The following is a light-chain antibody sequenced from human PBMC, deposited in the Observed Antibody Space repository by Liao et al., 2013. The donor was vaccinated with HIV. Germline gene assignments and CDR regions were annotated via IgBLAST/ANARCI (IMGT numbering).Light chain of an antibody. J-gene: IGLJ1*01. CDR2: KDS. CDR3: QAWDSTSAWKV. Sequence: SYEVTQPPSVSVSPGQTATITCSGHKLGDKNVSWYQQKAGRSPILVIYKDSQRPSGVPERFSGSNSGDTAALTISGTQAVDEADYYCQAWDSTSAWKVFGTGTKVTVL. CDR1: KLGDKN. V-gene: IGLV3-1*01.